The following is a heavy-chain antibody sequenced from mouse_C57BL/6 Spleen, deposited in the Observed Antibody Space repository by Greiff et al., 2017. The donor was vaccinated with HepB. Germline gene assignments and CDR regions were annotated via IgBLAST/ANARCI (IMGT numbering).Heavy chain of an antibody. V-gene: IGHV1-59*01. CDR2: IDPSDSYT. CDR3: ARDYTGAYYFDY. J-gene: IGHJ2*01. Sequence: VQLQQSGAELVRPGTSVKLSCKASGYTFTSYWMHWVKQRPGQGLEWIGVIDPSDSYTNYNQKFKGKATLTVDTSSSTAYMQLSSLTSEDSAVYYCARDYTGAYYFDYWGQGTTLTVSS. D-gene: IGHD2-4*01. CDR1: GYTFTSYW.